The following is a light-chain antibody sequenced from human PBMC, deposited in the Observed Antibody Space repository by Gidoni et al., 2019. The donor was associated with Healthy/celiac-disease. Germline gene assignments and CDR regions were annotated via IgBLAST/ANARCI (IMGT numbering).Light chain of an antibody. CDR1: SSDVGGYNY. Sequence: QSALTQPPSASGSPGQSVTISCTGTSSDVGGYNYVPWYQPPPGKAPKLMIYEVSKRPSGVPDRFSGSKSGNTASLTVSGLQAEDEADYYCSSYAGSNNLVVFGGGTKLTVL. CDR2: EVS. V-gene: IGLV2-8*01. J-gene: IGLJ2*01. CDR3: SSYAGSNNLVV.